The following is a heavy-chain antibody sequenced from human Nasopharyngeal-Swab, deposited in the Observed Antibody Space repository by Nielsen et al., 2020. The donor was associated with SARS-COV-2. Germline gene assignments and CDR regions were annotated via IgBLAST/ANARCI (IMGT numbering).Heavy chain of an antibody. CDR1: GFTFITSW. D-gene: IGHD3-22*01. CDR3: ARDQTYDSSGPDLSFDY. V-gene: IGHV3-74*03. CDR2: VNGDGTLI. Sequence: GGPLRLSCVASGFTFITSWMHWVRQTPGEGLVWVARVNGDGTLITYADSVKGRFTISRDNAKNSLYLQMNSLRAEDTAVYYCARDQTYDSSGPDLSFDYWGQGTLVTVSS. J-gene: IGHJ4*02.